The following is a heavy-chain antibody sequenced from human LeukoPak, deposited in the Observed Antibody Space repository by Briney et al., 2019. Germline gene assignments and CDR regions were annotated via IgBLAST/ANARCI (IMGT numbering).Heavy chain of an antibody. CDR1: GFTFSSYA. D-gene: IGHD3-22*01. V-gene: IGHV3-23*01. CDR3: AINYYDSSGYYFPGDY. CDR2: ISGSGGST. J-gene: IGHJ4*02. Sequence: GGSLRLSCAASGFTFSSYAMSWVRQAPGKGLEWVSAISGSGGSTYYADSVKGRFTISRDNSKNTLYLQMNSLRAEDTAVYYCAINYYDSSGYYFPGDYWGQGTLVTVSS.